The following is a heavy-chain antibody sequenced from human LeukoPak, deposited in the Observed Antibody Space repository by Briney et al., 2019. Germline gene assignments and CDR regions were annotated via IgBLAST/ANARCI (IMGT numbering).Heavy chain of an antibody. CDR2: ISYDGSNK. J-gene: IGHJ4*02. D-gene: IGHD3-10*01. V-gene: IGHV3-30*18. CDR3: AKDLGLSYYGSGSTGFDY. Sequence: PGGSLRLSCAASGFTFSSYSMNWVRQAPGKGLEWVAVISYDGSNKYYADSVKGRFTISRDNSKNTLYLQMNSLRAEDTAVYYCAKDLGLSYYGSGSTGFDYWGQGTLVTVSS. CDR1: GFTFSSYS.